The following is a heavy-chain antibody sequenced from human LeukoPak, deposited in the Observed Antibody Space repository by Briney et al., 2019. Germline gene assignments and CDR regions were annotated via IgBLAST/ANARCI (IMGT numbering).Heavy chain of an antibody. V-gene: IGHV4-34*01. J-gene: IGHJ5*02. D-gene: IGHD3-3*01. CDR3: ARQLNPGHYDFWSGAAGWFDP. CDR2: INHSGST. CDR1: GGSFSGYY. Sequence: PSETLSLTCVVYGGSFSGYYWSWIRQPPGKGLEWIGEINHSGSTNYNPSLKSRVTISVDTSKNQFSLKLSSVTAADTAVYYCARQLNPGHYDFWSGAAGWFDPWGQGTLVTVSS.